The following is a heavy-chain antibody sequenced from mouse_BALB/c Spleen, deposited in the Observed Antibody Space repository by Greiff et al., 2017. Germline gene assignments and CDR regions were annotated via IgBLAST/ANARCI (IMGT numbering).Heavy chain of an antibody. Sequence: QVQLQQSGAELARPGASVKLSCKASGYTFTDYYINWVKQRTGQGLEWIGEIYPGSGNTYYNEKFKGKATLTADKSSSTAYIQLSSLTSEDSAVYFCARYTTVVARYWYFDVWGAGTTVTVSS. D-gene: IGHD1-1*01. V-gene: IGHV1-77*01. CDR3: ARYTTVVARYWYFDV. CDR2: IYPGSGNT. J-gene: IGHJ1*01. CDR1: GYTFTDYY.